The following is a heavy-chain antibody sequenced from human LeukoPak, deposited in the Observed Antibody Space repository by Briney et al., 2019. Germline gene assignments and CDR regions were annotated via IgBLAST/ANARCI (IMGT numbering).Heavy chain of an antibody. CDR1: GYTFTSYG. J-gene: IGHJ3*02. CDR3: ARVPKLTGKKDAFDI. D-gene: IGHD7-27*01. V-gene: IGHV1-18*01. CDR2: ISAYNGNT. Sequence: ASVKVSCKASGYTFTSYGISWVRQAPGQGLEWMGWISAYNGNTNYAQKLQGRVTMTTDTSTSTAYMELRSLRSDDTAVYYCARVPKLTGKKDAFDIWGQGTMVTVSS.